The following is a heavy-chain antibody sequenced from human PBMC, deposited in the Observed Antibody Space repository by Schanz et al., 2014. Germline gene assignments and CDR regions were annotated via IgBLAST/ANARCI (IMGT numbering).Heavy chain of an antibody. J-gene: IGHJ4*02. D-gene: IGHD4-17*01. V-gene: IGHV1-18*01. CDR1: GYFFSSYV. Sequence: QVQLVQSEAAVKKPGASVKVSCKASGYFFSSYVISWVRQAPGQGLEWMGWISPYNGNTKYAEKLEDRVTMTTDISTSTAYMQLRSLTSDDTAVYYGARVVRSDYLSELDFWGQGTQVIVSS. CDR2: ISPYNGNT. CDR3: ARVVRSDYLSELDF.